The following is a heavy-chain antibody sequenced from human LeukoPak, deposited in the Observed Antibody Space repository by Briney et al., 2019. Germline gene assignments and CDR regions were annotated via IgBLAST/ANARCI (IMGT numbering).Heavy chain of an antibody. V-gene: IGHV3-21*04. D-gene: IGHD3-22*01. J-gene: IGHJ5*02. CDR1: GFTFSSYS. Sequence: PGGSLRLSCAASGFTFSSYSMNWVRQAPGKGLEWVSSISSSSSYIYYADSVKGRFTISRDNAKNSLYLQMNSLRAEDTAVYYCARETSYYYDSSGYSAHNDNWFDPWGQGTLVTVSS. CDR3: ARETSYYYDSSGYSAHNDNWFDP. CDR2: ISSSSSYI.